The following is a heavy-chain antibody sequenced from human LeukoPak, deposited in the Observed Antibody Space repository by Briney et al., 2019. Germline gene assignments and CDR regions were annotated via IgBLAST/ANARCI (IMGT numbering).Heavy chain of an antibody. D-gene: IGHD6-19*01. V-gene: IGHV3-7*01. J-gene: IGHJ4*02. CDR2: IKQDGSER. CDR3: ARGHSSSWDHRFDH. CDR1: GVTFSTYW. Sequence: QAGGSLRLSCAASGVTFSTYWMNWVRQAPGKGLEWVANIKQDGSERYYVDSVKGRFTISRDNAENSLYLQMNSLRVEDTAVYYCARGHSSSWDHRFDHWGQGTLVTVSS.